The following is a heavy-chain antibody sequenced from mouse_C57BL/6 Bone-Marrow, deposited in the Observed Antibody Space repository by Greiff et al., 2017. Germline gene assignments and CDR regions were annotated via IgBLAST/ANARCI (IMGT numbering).Heavy chain of an antibody. D-gene: IGHD4-1*01. CDR2: IDPSDSET. V-gene: IGHV1-52*01. J-gene: IGHJ4*01. CDR3: ARLGQYYAMDY. Sequence: QVQLQQPGAELVRPGSSVKLSCKASGYTFTSYWMHCVKQRPIQGLEWIGNIDPSDSETHYNQKFKDKATLTVDKSSSTAYMQLSSLTSEDSAVYYCARLGQYYAMDYWGQGTSVTVSS. CDR1: GYTFTSYW.